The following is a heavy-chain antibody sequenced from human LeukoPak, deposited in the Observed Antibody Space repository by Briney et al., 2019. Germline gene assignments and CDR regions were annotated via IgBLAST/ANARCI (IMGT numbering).Heavy chain of an antibody. J-gene: IGHJ5*02. V-gene: IGHV4-59*01. CDR1: GDSISSYS. Sequence: SETLSLTCTVSGDSISSYSWSWLRQPPGKGLEWIGYISSSGSTNYSPSLKSRVTISVDTSKNQFSLKLSSVTAADTAVYYCARVSWPGRGSRFDPWRQGTLVTVSS. CDR3: ARVSWPGRGSRFDP. D-gene: IGHD3-16*01. CDR2: ISSSGST.